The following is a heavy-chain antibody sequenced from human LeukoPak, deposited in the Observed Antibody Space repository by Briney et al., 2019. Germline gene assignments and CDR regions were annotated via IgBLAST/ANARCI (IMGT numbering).Heavy chain of an antibody. D-gene: IGHD2-2*02. J-gene: IGHJ3*02. CDR1: GFTFSNYA. V-gene: IGHV3-30-3*01. CDR3: ARGSRPAAIPGAFDI. Sequence: GGSQRLSCAASGFTFSNYAMHWVRQAPGKGLEWVAVISYDGSNKYYADSVKGRFTISRDNSKNTLYLQMNSLRAEYTAVYYCARGSRPAAIPGAFDIWGQGTMVTVSS. CDR2: ISYDGSNK.